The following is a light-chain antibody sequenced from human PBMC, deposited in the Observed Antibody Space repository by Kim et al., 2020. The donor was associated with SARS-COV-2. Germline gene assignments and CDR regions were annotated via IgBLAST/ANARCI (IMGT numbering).Light chain of an antibody. CDR1: NLGNKY. Sequence: SYELTQPPSVSVSPGQTASITCSGDNLGNKYVCWYQQKPGQSPVLVIYQNTKRPSGIPERFSGSNSGNTATLTISGTQAMDESDLFCQAWVGTTVVFGGGTQLTVL. CDR3: QAWVGTTVV. V-gene: IGLV3-1*01. CDR2: QNT. J-gene: IGLJ2*01.